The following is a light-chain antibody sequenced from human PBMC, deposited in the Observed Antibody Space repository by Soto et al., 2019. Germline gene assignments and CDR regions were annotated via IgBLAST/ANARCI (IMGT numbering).Light chain of an antibody. Sequence: QSDLTQRASVSGSPGQSITIPCTGTSSDIGAYYYISWYQQHPGKAPKVMIYDVSSRPSGVSNRFSGSKSGNTASLTISGLQAEDEADYYCCSYTTSSTYVFGTGTKVTVL. CDR2: DVS. J-gene: IGLJ1*01. CDR1: SSDIGAYYY. CDR3: CSYTTSSTYV. V-gene: IGLV2-14*01.